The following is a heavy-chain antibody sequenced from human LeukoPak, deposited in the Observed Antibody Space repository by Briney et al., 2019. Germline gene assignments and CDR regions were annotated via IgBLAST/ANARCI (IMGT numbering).Heavy chain of an antibody. CDR3: ASRIVGTPDYFDY. CDR2: IMQDGNEK. J-gene: IGHJ4*02. Sequence: GGSLRLSCAASGFTFDDYGMSWVRQAPGKGLEWVANIMQDGNEKYYVDSVRGRFTISRDNAKNSLYLQMNSLRVEDTAVYYCASRIVGTPDYFDYWGQGTLVTVSS. D-gene: IGHD1-26*01. V-gene: IGHV3-7*01. CDR1: GFTFDDYG.